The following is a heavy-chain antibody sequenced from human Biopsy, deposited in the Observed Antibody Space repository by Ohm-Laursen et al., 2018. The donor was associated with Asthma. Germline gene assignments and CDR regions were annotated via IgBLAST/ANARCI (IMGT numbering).Heavy chain of an antibody. J-gene: IGHJ6*02. D-gene: IGHD5-24*01. Sequence: SLRLSCTASGFGVSTKYMSWVRQAPGKGLEWVSLIYSGDNTYYADSVKGRFTISRDHSKLYLQMNNLRAEDTAVYHCARISRLGYNSLDYGMDVWGQGTTVTVSS. CDR1: GFGVSTKY. CDR2: IYSGDNT. CDR3: ARISRLGYNSLDYGMDV. V-gene: IGHV3-53*01.